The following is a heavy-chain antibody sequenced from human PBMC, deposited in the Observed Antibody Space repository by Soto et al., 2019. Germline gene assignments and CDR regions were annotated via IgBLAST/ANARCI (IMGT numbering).Heavy chain of an antibody. V-gene: IGHV3-30*18. CDR2: ISYDGSYK. CDR1: GFTFNTYG. D-gene: IGHD6-13*01. CDR3: AKASTVAAADS. Sequence: QVQLVESGGGVVQPGRSLRLSCAASGFTFNTYGMHWVRQAPGKGLEWVSFISYDGSYKYSADSVKGRFTISRDNSKNTLYLQMNSLRAEDTAVYSCAKASTVAAADSWGQGTLVTVSS. J-gene: IGHJ4*02.